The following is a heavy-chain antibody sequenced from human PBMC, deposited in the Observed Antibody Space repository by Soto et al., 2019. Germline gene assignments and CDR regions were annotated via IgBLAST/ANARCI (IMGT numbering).Heavy chain of an antibody. J-gene: IGHJ4*02. CDR1: GASIITDNYF. Sequence: QLQLQESGPGLVKPSETLSLTCTVSGASIITDNYFWVWIRQSPRRGLELIGSISYSGRTYDNPSLQSRVTISIDASKNQFSLKLTSVTTADTAVYYCARRRASDYGGNHHPYYFDRWGQGALVIVSS. D-gene: IGHD4-17*01. CDR3: ARRRASDYGGNHHPYYFDR. CDR2: ISYSGRT. V-gene: IGHV4-39*01.